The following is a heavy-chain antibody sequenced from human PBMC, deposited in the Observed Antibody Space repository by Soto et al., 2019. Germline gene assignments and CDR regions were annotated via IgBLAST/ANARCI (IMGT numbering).Heavy chain of an antibody. J-gene: IGHJ5*02. CDR3: ARVRTTPWFDP. V-gene: IGHV4-59*01. CDR2: ISYSGST. Sequence: SETLSLTCTVSSDSISSYYLSWIRQPPGKRLEWIGYISYSGSTDYNPSLKSRVTISGDTSKNQFSLKLSSVTAADTAVYYCARVRTTPWFDPWGQGTLVTVYS. D-gene: IGHD1-7*01. CDR1: SDSISSYY.